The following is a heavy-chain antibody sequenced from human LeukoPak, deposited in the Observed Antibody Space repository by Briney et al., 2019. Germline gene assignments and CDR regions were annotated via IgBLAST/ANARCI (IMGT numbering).Heavy chain of an antibody. CDR2: IKQDGSDK. CDR3: ARGGGHLDC. Sequence: TGGSLRLSCAASGFSFSRYWMSWVRQAPGKGLEWVANIKQDGSDKYYLTSVRGRFTISRDNAKNSLFLQMNSLRVEDTAVYYCARGGGHLDCWGQGTLVTVSS. CDR1: GFSFSRYW. D-gene: IGHD4-23*01. V-gene: IGHV3-7*03. J-gene: IGHJ4*02.